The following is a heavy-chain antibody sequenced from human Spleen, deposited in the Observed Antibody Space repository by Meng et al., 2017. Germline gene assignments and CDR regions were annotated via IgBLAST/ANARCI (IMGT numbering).Heavy chain of an antibody. CDR1: GFTFSSYA. V-gene: IGHV3-30*01. CDR3: ARDSLRLTNPQLVYYYYGLDV. CDR2: ISYDGSNK. D-gene: IGHD6-13*01. Sequence: GESLKISCAASGFTFSSYAMHWVRQAPGKGLEWVAVISYDGSNKYYADSVKGRFTISRDNSKNTLYLQMNSLRAEDTAVYYCARDSLRLTNPQLVYYYYGLDVWGQGTTVTAP. J-gene: IGHJ6*02.